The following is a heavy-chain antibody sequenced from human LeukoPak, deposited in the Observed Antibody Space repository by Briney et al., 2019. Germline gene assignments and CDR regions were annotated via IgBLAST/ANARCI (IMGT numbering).Heavy chain of an antibody. CDR2: MNPNSGNT. D-gene: IGHD3-10*01. CDR1: GYTFTSYD. J-gene: IGHJ6*03. V-gene: IGHV1-8*01. CDR3: ARSEKAITLVRGVRRNYYYYMDV. Sequence: GASVKVSCKASGYTFTSYDINWVRQATGQGLEWMGWMNPNSGNTGYAQKFQGRVTITRNTSISTAYMELSSLRSEDTAVYYCARSEKAITLVRGVRRNYYYYMDVWGKGTTVTVSS.